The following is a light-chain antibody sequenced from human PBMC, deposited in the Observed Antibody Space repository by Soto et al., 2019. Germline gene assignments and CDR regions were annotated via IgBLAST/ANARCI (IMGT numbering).Light chain of an antibody. CDR3: QQYVSSPWA. Sequence: IVLAQSPGTLSLSPGESATLSCRASQSVSSSFLAWYQQKAGQAPRLLIYGASRRATGIPDRFSGSGSGTDFTLTISRLEPEDFAVYYCQQYVSSPWAFGQGIKVDI. V-gene: IGKV3-20*01. CDR1: QSVSSSF. CDR2: GAS. J-gene: IGKJ1*01.